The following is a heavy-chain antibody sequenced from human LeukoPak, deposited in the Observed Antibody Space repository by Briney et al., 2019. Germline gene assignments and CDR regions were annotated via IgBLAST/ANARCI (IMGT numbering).Heavy chain of an antibody. D-gene: IGHD3-22*01. CDR1: GLTFGDYV. V-gene: IGHV3-49*03. Sequence: GGSLRLSCTTSGLTFGDYVMSWFRQAPGKGLEWVGFIRSKAYGGTTEYAASVKGRFTISRDDSKSIAYLQMNSLKTEDTAVYYRTTYYYDSSGYYPIWFDPWGQGTLVTVSS. CDR3: TTYYYDSSGYYPIWFDP. J-gene: IGHJ5*02. CDR2: IRSKAYGGTT.